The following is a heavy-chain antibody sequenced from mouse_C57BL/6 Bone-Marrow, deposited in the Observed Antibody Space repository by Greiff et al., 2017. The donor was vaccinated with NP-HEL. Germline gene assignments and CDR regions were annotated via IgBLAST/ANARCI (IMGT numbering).Heavy chain of an antibody. V-gene: IGHV1-82*01. D-gene: IGHD1-1*01. CDR3: APIYYYGSSYEYFDV. J-gene: IGHJ1*03. Sequence: VQLQQSGPELVKPGASVKISCKASGYAFSSSWMNWVKQRPGKGLEWIGRIYPGDGDTNYNGKFKGKATLTADKSSSTAYMQLSSLTSEDSAVYFCAPIYYYGSSYEYFDVWGTGTTDTVSS. CDR2: IYPGDGDT. CDR1: GYAFSSSW.